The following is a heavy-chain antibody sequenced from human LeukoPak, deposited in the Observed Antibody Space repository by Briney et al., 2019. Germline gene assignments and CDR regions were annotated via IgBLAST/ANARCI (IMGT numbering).Heavy chain of an antibody. CDR2: ISGSGDST. J-gene: IGHJ4*02. CDR1: GFTFSNYA. V-gene: IGHV3-23*01. D-gene: IGHD2-2*01. Sequence: PGGSLRLSCEASGFTFSNYAMTWVRQAPGEGLEWVSGISGSGDSTYYADSVKGRFTISRDNSKNTLYLQMNSLRAEDTAVYSCTRTRGCSSTSCYADYWGQGTLVTVSS. CDR3: TRTRGCSSTSCYADY.